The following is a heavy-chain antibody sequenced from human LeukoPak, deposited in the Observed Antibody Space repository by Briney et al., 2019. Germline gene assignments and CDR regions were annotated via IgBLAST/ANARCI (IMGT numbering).Heavy chain of an antibody. CDR1: GYSFTTYW. V-gene: IGHV5-51*01. J-gene: IGHJ6*03. Sequence: GESLQISCKGSGYSFTTYWLGWVRQMPGKGLEWMGIIYPGDSDTRYSPSFQGQVTISADKSISTAYLQWSSLKASDTAMYYCAILAYDSYYYYMDVWGKGTTVTVSS. CDR2: IYPGDSDT. D-gene: IGHD3-3*01. CDR3: AILAYDSYYYYMDV.